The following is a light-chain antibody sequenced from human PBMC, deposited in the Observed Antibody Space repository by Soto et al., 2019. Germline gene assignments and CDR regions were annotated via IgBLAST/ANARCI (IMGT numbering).Light chain of an antibody. Sequence: QSVLTQPPSVSGAPGQSVTISCTGSSSNIGAGYDVHWYQQLPGTAPKLLIYGNSNRPSGVPDRFSGSKSGTSASLAITGLQAADEADYYCQSYDSSLSGSNVFGTGTKLTVL. CDR1: SSNIGAGYD. V-gene: IGLV1-40*01. CDR2: GNS. J-gene: IGLJ1*01. CDR3: QSYDSSLSGSNV.